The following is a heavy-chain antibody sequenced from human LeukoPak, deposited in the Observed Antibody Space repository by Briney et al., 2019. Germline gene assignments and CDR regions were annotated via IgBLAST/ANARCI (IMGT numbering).Heavy chain of an antibody. Sequence: GGSLRLSCAASGFTFSSYWTSWVRQAPGKGLEWVANIKQDGSEKYYVDSVKGRFTISRDNAKNSLYLQMNSLRTEDTAVYYCARDRMEILDDYYGSGSYYNPYYYYYMDVWGKGTTVTISS. CDR1: GFTFSSYW. CDR3: ARDRMEILDDYYGSGSYYNPYYYYYMDV. J-gene: IGHJ6*03. D-gene: IGHD3-10*01. V-gene: IGHV3-7*03. CDR2: IKQDGSEK.